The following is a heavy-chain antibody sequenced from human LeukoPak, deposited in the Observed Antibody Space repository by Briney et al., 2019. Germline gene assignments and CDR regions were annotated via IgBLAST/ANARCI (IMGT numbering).Heavy chain of an antibody. CDR1: GGTFSSYA. Sequence: SVKVSCKASGGTFSSYAISWVRQAPGQGLEWMGRIIPILGIANYAQKFQGRVTITADKSTSTAYMELSSLRSEDTAVYYCARVEGYSSSWYIDYWGQGTLVTVSS. CDR2: IIPILGIA. D-gene: IGHD6-13*01. CDR3: ARVEGYSSSWYIDY. V-gene: IGHV1-69*04. J-gene: IGHJ4*02.